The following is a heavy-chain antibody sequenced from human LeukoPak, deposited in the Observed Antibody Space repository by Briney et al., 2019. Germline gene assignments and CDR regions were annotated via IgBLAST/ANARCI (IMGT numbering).Heavy chain of an antibody. CDR3: AKDRWLRSECYYYMDV. J-gene: IGHJ6*03. Sequence: GGSLRLSCAASGFTFSSYAMSWVRQAPGKGLEWVSAISGSGGSTYYADSVKGRFTISRDNSKNTLYLQMNSLRAEDTAVYYCAKDRWLRSECYYYMDVWGKGTTVTVSS. D-gene: IGHD5-12*01. CDR2: ISGSGGST. CDR1: GFTFSSYA. V-gene: IGHV3-23*01.